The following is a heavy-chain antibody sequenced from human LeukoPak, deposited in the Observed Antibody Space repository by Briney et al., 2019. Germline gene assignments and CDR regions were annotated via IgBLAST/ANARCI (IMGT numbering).Heavy chain of an antibody. CDR1: GDTITSYG. CDR3: ARDYLDRGLTGFGMGGTLDY. D-gene: IGHD3-9*01. Sequence: ASVKVSCKASGDTITSYGISCVRQAPGQGVEWMGWIIAYNDNTNYALKLQGRVTMTTDTSTSTAYLELRSLRSDDTAVYYCARDYLDRGLTGFGMGGTLDYWGQGTLVTVSS. V-gene: IGHV1-18*04. J-gene: IGHJ4*02. CDR2: IIAYNDNT.